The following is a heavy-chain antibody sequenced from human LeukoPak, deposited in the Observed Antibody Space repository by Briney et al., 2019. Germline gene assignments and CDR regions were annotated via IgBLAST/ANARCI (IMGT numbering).Heavy chain of an antibody. J-gene: IGHJ3*02. CDR3: ATQDEERPVTSYDAFDI. D-gene: IGHD1-1*01. Sequence: SVKVSCKASGGTFSSYAISWVRQAPGQGLEWMGGIIPIFGTANYAQKFQGRVTITADESTSTAYMELSSLRSEDTAVYYCATQDEERPVTSYDAFDIWGQGTMVTASS. CDR2: IIPIFGTA. CDR1: GGTFSSYA. V-gene: IGHV1-69*01.